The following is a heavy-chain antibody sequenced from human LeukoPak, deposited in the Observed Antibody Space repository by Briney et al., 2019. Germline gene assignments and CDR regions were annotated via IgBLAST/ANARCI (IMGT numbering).Heavy chain of an antibody. V-gene: IGHV1-2*02. Sequence: ASVKVSCKASGYTFTGYYIHWVRQAPGQGLEWMGWINPNTGGTDYAQKFQGRVTMTRDTSITTAYMELSRLTSDDTAIYYCAKVPPSITAAGNWLGLWGQGALVTVSS. CDR2: INPNTGGT. J-gene: IGHJ5*02. CDR1: GYTFTGYY. CDR3: AKVPPSITAAGNWLGL. D-gene: IGHD6-13*01.